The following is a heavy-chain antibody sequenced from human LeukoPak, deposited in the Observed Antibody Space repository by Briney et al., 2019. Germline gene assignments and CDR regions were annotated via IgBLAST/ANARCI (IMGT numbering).Heavy chain of an antibody. CDR1: GFTFSNAW. Sequence: PGGSLRLSCAASGFTFSNAWMSWVRQAPGKGREWVGRIKSKTDGGITDYAAPVKGRFTISRDDSKNTLYLQMNSLKTEDTAVYYCTTTYSSGWYGGDYYYGMDVWGQGTTVTVSS. CDR2: IKSKTDGGIT. CDR3: TTTYSSGWYGGDYYYGMDV. D-gene: IGHD6-19*01. V-gene: IGHV3-15*01. J-gene: IGHJ6*02.